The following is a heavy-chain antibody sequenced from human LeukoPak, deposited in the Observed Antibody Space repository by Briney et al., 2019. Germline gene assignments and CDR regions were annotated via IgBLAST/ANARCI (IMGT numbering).Heavy chain of an antibody. CDR3: VKSRSQWLLRGSGMDV. CDR2: ISGSGGTT. Sequence: GGSLRLSCAASGFTFSSHTMSWVRQAPGKGLEWVSVISGSGGTTYYADSVKGRFTISRDNSKNTLYMEMNSLRAEDTAVYCVKSRSQWLLRGSGMDVWGQGTTVTVSS. V-gene: IGHV3-23*01. J-gene: IGHJ6*02. D-gene: IGHD6-19*01. CDR1: GFTFSSHT.